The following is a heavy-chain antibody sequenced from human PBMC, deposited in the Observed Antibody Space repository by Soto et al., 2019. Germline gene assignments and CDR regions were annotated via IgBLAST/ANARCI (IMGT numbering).Heavy chain of an antibody. Sequence: QVRLVQSGAEVKKPGASVKVSCKASGYTFTSYYIHWVRQAPGQGLEWMGLIKPSGGNTDYAQKFKGRVTMTRDTSTSTVYMEVSSLRSEDTAVYYCARLEGIGARPEDWGQGTRVTVSS. CDR1: GYTFTSYY. V-gene: IGHV1-46*01. D-gene: IGHD6-6*01. CDR2: IKPSGGNT. J-gene: IGHJ4*02. CDR3: ARLEGIGARPED.